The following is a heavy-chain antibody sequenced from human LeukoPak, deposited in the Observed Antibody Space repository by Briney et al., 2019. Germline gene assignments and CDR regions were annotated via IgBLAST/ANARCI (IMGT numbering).Heavy chain of an antibody. D-gene: IGHD5-24*01. J-gene: IGHJ4*02. Sequence: EASVKVSCKASGYTFTSYAMHWVRQAPGQRLEWMGWINAGNGNTKYSQKFQGRVTITRDTSASTAYMELSSLRSEDTAVYYCARGDGYNPYDYWGQGTLVTVSS. CDR3: ARGDGYNPYDY. CDR2: INAGNGNT. V-gene: IGHV1-3*01. CDR1: GYTFTSYA.